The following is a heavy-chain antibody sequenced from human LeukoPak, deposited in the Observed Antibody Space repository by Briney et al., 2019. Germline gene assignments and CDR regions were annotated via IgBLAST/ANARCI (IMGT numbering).Heavy chain of an antibody. V-gene: IGHV3-23*01. D-gene: IGHD5-12*01. J-gene: IGHJ4*02. CDR3: AKDPSDIVVIP. Sequence: GGSLRLSCAASGFTFSSYVMSWVRQAPGKGLEWVSAISGSGGSTYYADSVKGRFTISRDNSKNTLYLQMNSLRAEDTAVYYCAKDPSDIVVIPWGQGTLVTVSS. CDR1: GFTFSSYV. CDR2: ISGSGGST.